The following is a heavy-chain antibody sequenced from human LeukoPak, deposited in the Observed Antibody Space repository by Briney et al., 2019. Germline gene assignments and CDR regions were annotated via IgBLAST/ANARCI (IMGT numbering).Heavy chain of an antibody. V-gene: IGHV4-59*01. CDR1: GGSISSYY. D-gene: IGHD6-13*01. Sequence: SETLSLTCTVSGGSISSYYWSWIWQPPGKGLEWIGHIYYSGSTNYNPSLKSRVTISVDTSKNQVSLKLSSVTAADTAVYYCARADPSSSWYTGPDTSWWSRSRYYYYMDVWGKGTTVTVSS. J-gene: IGHJ6*03. CDR2: IYYSGST. CDR3: ARADPSSSWYTGPDTSWWSRSRYYYYMDV.